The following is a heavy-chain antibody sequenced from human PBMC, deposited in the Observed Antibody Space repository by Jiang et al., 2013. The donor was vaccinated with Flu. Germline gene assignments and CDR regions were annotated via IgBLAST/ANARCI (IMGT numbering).Heavy chain of an antibody. J-gene: IGHJ6*02. CDR3: ARERRGSWYGSAMDV. Sequence: NYVDSVKGRFTISRDNAKNSLYLQMNSLRAEDTAVYYCARERRGSWYGSAMDVWGQGTTVTVPS. D-gene: IGHD6-13*01. V-gene: IGHV3-7*03.